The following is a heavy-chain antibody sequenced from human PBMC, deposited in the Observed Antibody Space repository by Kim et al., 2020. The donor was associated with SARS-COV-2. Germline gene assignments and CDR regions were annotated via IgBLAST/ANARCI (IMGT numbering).Heavy chain of an antibody. Sequence: GGSLRLSCAASGFTFSSYWMSWVRQAPGKGLEWVANIKQDGSEKYYVDSVKGRFTISRDNAKNSLYLQMNSLRAEDTAVYYCARVIRAFGWYHAFDIWGQGTMVTVSS. J-gene: IGHJ3*02. CDR2: IKQDGSEK. CDR1: GFTFSSYW. CDR3: ARVIRAFGWYHAFDI. V-gene: IGHV3-7*03. D-gene: IGHD2-15*01.